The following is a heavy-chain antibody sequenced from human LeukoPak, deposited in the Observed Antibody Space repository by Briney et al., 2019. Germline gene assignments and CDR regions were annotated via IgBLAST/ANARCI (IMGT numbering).Heavy chain of an antibody. Sequence: PSETLSLTCTVSGGSISSGGYYWSWLRQHPGKGLEWIGYIYYSGSTYYNPSLKSRVTISVDTSKNQFSLKLSSVTAADTAVYYCARATVTGAFDYWGQGTLVTVSS. D-gene: IGHD4-17*01. J-gene: IGHJ4*02. V-gene: IGHV4-31*03. CDR1: GGSISSGGYY. CDR3: ARATVTGAFDY. CDR2: IYYSGST.